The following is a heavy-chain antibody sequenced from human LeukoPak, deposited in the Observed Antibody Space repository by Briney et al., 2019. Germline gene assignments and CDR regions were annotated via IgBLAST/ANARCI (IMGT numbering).Heavy chain of an antibody. J-gene: IGHJ5*01. V-gene: IGHV4-34*01. D-gene: IGHD3-10*01. CDR2: INHSGST. Sequence: SETLSLTCAVYGGSFSGYYWSWIRQPPGKGLEWIGEINHSGSTNYNPSLKSRVTISVDTSKNQFSLKLTSVTAADTAVYYCARKGEHYYDSGKLWPAWFDSWGQGTLVTVSS. CDR1: GGSFSGYY. CDR3: ARKGEHYYDSGKLWPAWFDS.